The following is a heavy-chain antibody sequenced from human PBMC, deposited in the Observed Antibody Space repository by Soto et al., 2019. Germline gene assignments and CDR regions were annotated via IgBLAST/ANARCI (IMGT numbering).Heavy chain of an antibody. D-gene: IGHD6-19*01. J-gene: IGHJ4*02. Sequence: SETLSLTCAVYGGSFNGDYWTWIRQPPGKGLEWIGEINRSGSTNYNPSLKSRVTISVDTSKSQFSLKLTSVTAADTAVYYCARVLGSGWYSIDYWGQGTLVTVSS. CDR1: GGSFNGDY. CDR3: ARVLGSGWYSIDY. V-gene: IGHV4-34*01. CDR2: INRSGST.